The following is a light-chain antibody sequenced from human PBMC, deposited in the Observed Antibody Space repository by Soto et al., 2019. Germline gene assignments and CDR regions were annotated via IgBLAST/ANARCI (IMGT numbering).Light chain of an antibody. V-gene: IGLV2-14*01. Sequence: QSALTQPASVSGSPGQSITISCPGTSSAVADYNSVFWFQQHPGKAPKVMTYEVSNRPSGVSNPFSGSKSGNTASLTISGLQAEDGADYYSRSYKRSNTLVVFGGGTKLTVL. CDR3: RSYKRSNTLVV. CDR2: EVS. CDR1: SSAVADYNS. J-gene: IGLJ2*01.